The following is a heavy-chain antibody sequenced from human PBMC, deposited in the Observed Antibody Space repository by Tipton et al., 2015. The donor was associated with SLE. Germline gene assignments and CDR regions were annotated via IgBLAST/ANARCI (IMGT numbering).Heavy chain of an antibody. CDR1: GGSISSGGYY. CDR3: ARSRVGSFCAWFDP. CDR2: IYYSGST. J-gene: IGHJ5*02. V-gene: IGHV4-31*02. D-gene: IGHD2-15*01. Sequence: LRLSCTVSGGSISSGGYYWSWIRQHPGKGLEWIGYIYYSGSTYYDPSHKSRVTISVDTSKNQFSLKLSSVTAADTAVYYCARSRVGSFCAWFDPWGQGTLVTFSS.